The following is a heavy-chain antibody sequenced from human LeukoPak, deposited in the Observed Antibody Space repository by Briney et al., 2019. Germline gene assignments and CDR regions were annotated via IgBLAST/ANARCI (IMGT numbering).Heavy chain of an antibody. J-gene: IGHJ5*02. CDR2: IIPIFGTA. V-gene: IGHV1-69*13. CDR3: ASSDYRPYNWFDP. CDR1: GHTFTSYG. Sequence: ASVKISCKASGHTFTSYGISWGRQAPGQGLEWMGGIIPIFGTANYAQKFQGRVTITADESMSTAYMELRSLRSEDTAVYYCASSDYRPYNWFDPWGQGTLVTVSS. D-gene: IGHD4-11*01.